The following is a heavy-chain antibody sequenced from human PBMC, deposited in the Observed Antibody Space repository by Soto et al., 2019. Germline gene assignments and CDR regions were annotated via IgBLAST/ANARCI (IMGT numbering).Heavy chain of an antibody. CDR3: ARDQAGNNSKGGDAFDI. CDR1: GSSTSRSY. V-gene: IGHV4-59*01. CDR2: IYYSGST. D-gene: IGHD4-4*01. Sequence: SETLSLTCTASGSSTSRSYRSWIRQPPGKGLEWIGYIYYSGSTNYNPSLKSRVTISVDTSKNQFSLKLSSVTAADTAVYYCARDQAGNNSKGGDAFDIWGQGTMVT. J-gene: IGHJ3*02.